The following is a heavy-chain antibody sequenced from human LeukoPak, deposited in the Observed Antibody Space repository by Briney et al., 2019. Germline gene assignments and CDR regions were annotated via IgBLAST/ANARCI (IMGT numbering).Heavy chain of an antibody. Sequence: PGGSLRLSCAASGFTFSSYEMNWVRQAPGKGLEWVSSISSSSSYIYCADSVKGRFTISRDNAKKSLYLQMNSLRVEDTAVYYCARAYSERYGLGYYYMDVWGKGTTVTVPS. J-gene: IGHJ6*03. D-gene: IGHD1-26*01. V-gene: IGHV3-21*01. CDR2: ISSSSSYI. CDR3: ARAYSERYGLGYYYMDV. CDR1: GFTFSSYE.